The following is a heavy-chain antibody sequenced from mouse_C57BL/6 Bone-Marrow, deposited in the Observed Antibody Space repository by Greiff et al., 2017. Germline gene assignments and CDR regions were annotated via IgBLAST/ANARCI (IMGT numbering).Heavy chain of an antibody. J-gene: IGHJ1*03. Sequence: EVQLQQSGPELVKPGASVKISCKASGYSFTGYYMNWVKQSPEQSLEWIGEINPSTGGTTYNQKFKAKATLTVDKSSSTAYMQLQSLTSEDSAVYYCARTSGSSFYWYFDVWGTGTTVTVSA. CDR2: INPSTGGT. D-gene: IGHD1-1*01. CDR3: ARTSGSSFYWYFDV. V-gene: IGHV1-42*01. CDR1: GYSFTGYY.